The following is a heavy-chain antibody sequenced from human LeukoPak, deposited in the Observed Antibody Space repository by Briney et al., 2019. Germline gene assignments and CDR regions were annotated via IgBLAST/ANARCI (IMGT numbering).Heavy chain of an antibody. V-gene: IGHV4-59*11. CDR2: IHDTGST. CDR1: GGSLSSHY. Sequence: SETLSLTCSVSGGSLSSHYWSWIRQPPGKGLELIGHIHDTGSTFYNPSLRGRVTISLDPSNNQFSLKLTPMTAADTAVYYCARFSSGCSTSSCYLTYWGQGPLVTVS. CDR3: ARFSSGCSTSSCYLTY. D-gene: IGHD2-2*01. J-gene: IGHJ4*02.